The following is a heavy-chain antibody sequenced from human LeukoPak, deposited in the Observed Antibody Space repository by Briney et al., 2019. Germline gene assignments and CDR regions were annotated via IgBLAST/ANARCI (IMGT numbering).Heavy chain of an antibody. CDR3: ARGKAVTTFNWFDP. J-gene: IGHJ5*02. V-gene: IGHV4-34*01. CDR1: GGSFSGYY. D-gene: IGHD4-11*01. Sequence: PETLSLTCAVYGGSFSGYYWSWIRQPPGKGLEWIGEINHSGSTNYNPSLKSRVTISVDTSKNQFSLKLSSVTAADTAVYYCARGKAVTTFNWFDPWGQGTLVTVSS. CDR2: INHSGST.